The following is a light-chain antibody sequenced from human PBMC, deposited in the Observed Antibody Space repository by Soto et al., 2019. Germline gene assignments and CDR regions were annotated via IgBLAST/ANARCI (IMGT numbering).Light chain of an antibody. Sequence: EIQMTQSPSTLSASVGDRVTITCRASQSVRSLLAWYQQKPGRAPKLLIYAASSLQSGVPSRFSGSGSGTDFTLTISSLQPEDSATYYCQQAYSFPITFGQGTRLEIK. J-gene: IGKJ5*01. CDR3: QQAYSFPIT. V-gene: IGKV1-12*01. CDR2: AAS. CDR1: QSVRSL.